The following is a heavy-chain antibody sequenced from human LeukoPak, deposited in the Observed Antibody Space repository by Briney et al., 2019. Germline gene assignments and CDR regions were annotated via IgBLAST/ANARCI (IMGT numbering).Heavy chain of an antibody. CDR1: GGSFSDYY. D-gene: IGHD3-3*01. J-gene: IGHJ2*01. Sequence: PSETLSLTCAVYGGSFSDYYWSWIRQTPGEGLQWIGGIKHSGSTDYNPSLKSRVTMSIDTSKNEFSLKLTSVTAADTALYYCARGILGKGYFDLWGRDTLVTVSS. V-gene: IGHV4-34*01. CDR2: IKHSGST. CDR3: ARGILGKGYFDL.